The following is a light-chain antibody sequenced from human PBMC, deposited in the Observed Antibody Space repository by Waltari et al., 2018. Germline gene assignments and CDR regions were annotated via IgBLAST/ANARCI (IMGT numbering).Light chain of an antibody. V-gene: IGKV3-20*01. CDR2: AVS. CDR1: QSVSRSR. J-gene: IGKJ2*01. CDR3: QQYGSSVMYT. Sequence: EVVLTQSPGTLSLSPGERATLSCRASQSVSRSRLAWYQQKPGQAPRLLMYAVSRRATGIPDRFSGSGTGTDFSLTVSRVEPEDSAVYYCQQYGSSVMYTFGQGTKLEIQ.